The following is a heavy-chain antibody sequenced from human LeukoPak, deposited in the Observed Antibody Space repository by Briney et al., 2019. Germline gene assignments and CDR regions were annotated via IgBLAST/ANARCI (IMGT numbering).Heavy chain of an antibody. CDR3: ARGKWDLESGEAFDI. V-gene: IGHV4-59*01. Sequence: SETLSLTCTVSGGSISSYYWSWIRQPPGKGLEYIGYIYYSGSTNYNPSLKSRVTISVDTSKNQFSLKLSSVTAADTTVYYCARGKWDLESGEAFDIWGQGTMVTVSS. CDR2: IYYSGST. CDR1: GGSISSYY. J-gene: IGHJ3*02. D-gene: IGHD1-26*01.